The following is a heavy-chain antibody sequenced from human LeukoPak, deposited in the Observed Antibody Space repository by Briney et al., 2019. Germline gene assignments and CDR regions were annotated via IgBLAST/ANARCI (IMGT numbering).Heavy chain of an antibody. J-gene: IGHJ4*02. Sequence: PSETLSLTCTVSGGSISSSSYYWGWIRQPPGKGLEWIGSIYYSGSTYYNPSLKGRVTISVDTSKNQFSLKLSSVTAADTAVYYCARAMGAIDYWGQGTLVTVSS. CDR3: ARAMGAIDY. V-gene: IGHV4-39*01. CDR1: GGSISSSSYY. CDR2: IYYSGST. D-gene: IGHD1-26*01.